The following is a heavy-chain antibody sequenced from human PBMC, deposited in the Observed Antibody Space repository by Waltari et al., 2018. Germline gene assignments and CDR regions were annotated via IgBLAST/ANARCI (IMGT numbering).Heavy chain of an antibody. CDR2: INDKIVDT. CDR1: GYTFTGYA. D-gene: IGHD3-22*01. Sequence: LVQSGAEVKKPGASVKVSCKASGYTFTGYAIRWVRPAPGQGLEGVGRINDKIVDTHDARKFQGRVAKTTDTSTNTASMELHSLRSDDTAVYYCLRDSSGSHFDDWGQGTLVTVSS. V-gene: IGHV1-2*06. J-gene: IGHJ4*02. CDR3: LRDSSGSHFDD.